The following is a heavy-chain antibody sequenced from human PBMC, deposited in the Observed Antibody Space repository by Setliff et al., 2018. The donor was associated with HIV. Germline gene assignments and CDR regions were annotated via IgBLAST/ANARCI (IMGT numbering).Heavy chain of an antibody. D-gene: IGHD3-10*01. J-gene: IGHJ3*02. CDR2: IFSSGST. Sequence: PSETLSLTCTVSGDSISNGVFYWSWVRQHPGKGLEWIGYIFSSGSTFYKPSLKIPVTMSVDTSKNQYSLRLTSVTAADTAVYYCARASAERSAVRGLAIAFDIWGPGTRVTVSS. CDR3: ARASAERSAVRGLAIAFDI. V-gene: IGHV4-31*01. CDR1: GDSISNGVFY.